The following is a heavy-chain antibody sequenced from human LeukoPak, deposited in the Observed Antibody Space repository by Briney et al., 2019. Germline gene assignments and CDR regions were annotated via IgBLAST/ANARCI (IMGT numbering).Heavy chain of an antibody. Sequence: SETLSLTCTVSGDSISIYYRSWIRQPPGKGLEWIGYFYYSGSTNYNPSLKSRITMSVDTSKNQISLRLRSVTAADTAVYFCARDQGGPFDNWGQGTLVTVSS. J-gene: IGHJ4*02. CDR3: ARDQGGPFDN. CDR2: FYYSGST. D-gene: IGHD6-25*01. V-gene: IGHV4-59*01. CDR1: GDSISIYY.